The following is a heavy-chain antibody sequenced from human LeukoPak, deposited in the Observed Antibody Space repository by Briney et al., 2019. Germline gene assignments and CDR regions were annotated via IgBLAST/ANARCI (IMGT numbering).Heavy chain of an antibody. J-gene: IGHJ6*02. CDR2: ISYDGSNK. D-gene: IGHD3-9*01. CDR3: AREGGYDILTGYAYYYGMDV. V-gene: IGHV3-30-3*01. Sequence: GRSLRLSCAASGFTFSSYAMHWVRQAPGKGLEWVAVISYDGSNKYYADSVKGRFTISRDNSKNTLYLQMNSLRAEDTAVYYCAREGGYDILTGYAYYYGMDVWGQGTTVTVSS. CDR1: GFTFSSYA.